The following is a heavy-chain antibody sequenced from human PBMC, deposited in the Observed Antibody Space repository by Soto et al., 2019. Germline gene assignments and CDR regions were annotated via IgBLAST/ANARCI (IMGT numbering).Heavy chain of an antibody. CDR2: IIPILGIA. CDR1: GGTFSSYA. Sequence: SVKVSCKASGGTFSSYAISCVRQAPGQGLEWMGRIIPILGIANYAQKFQGRVTITADKSTSTAYMELSSLRSEDTAVYYCATDSSSWLHWGQGTLVTVSS. J-gene: IGHJ4*02. CDR3: ATDSSSWLH. V-gene: IGHV1-69*04. D-gene: IGHD6-13*01.